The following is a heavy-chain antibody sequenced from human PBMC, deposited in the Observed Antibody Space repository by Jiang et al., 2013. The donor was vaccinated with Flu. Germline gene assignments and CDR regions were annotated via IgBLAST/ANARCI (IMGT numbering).Heavy chain of an antibody. J-gene: IGHJ4*02. CDR2: IYYRGTT. V-gene: IGHV4-31*01. Sequence: GPGLVKPSQTLSLSCSVSAGSFGSDINYCTWIRQRPGKGLEWIASIYYRGTTYYSASLKSLASISIDTSQSQFSLKLTPVTAADTAVYYCARVHIVVVPAAIQRSLDYWGQGTLVTVSS. CDR1: AGSFGSDINY. CDR3: ARVHIVVVPAAIQRSLDY. D-gene: IGHD2-2*01.